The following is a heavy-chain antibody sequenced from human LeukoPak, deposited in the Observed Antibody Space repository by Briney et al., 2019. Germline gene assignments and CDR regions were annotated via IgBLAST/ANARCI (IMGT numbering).Heavy chain of an antibody. CDR2: MNPNSGNT. J-gene: IGHJ4*02. Sequence: GASVKVSCKASGYTFTSYDINWVRQATGQGLEWMGWMNPNSGNTGYAQKFQGRVTMTRNTSISTAYMELSSLRSEDTAVYYCARGKFVYYGSGSSFDYWGQGTLVTVSS. V-gene: IGHV1-8*01. CDR1: GYTFTSYD. D-gene: IGHD3-10*01. CDR3: ARGKFVYYGSGSSFDY.